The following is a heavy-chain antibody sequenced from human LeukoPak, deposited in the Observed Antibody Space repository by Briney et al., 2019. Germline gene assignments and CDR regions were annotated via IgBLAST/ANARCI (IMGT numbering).Heavy chain of an antibody. J-gene: IGHJ1*01. D-gene: IGHD1-1*01. CDR2: INSDGSST. Sequence: GGFLRLSCAASGFTFSSYWMHWVRQAPGKGLVWVSRINSDGSSTSYADSVKGRFTISRDNAKNSLYLQMNSLRVEDTAVYYCTEGTTGWGQGTLVTVSS. V-gene: IGHV3-74*01. CDR3: TEGTTG. CDR1: GFTFSSYW.